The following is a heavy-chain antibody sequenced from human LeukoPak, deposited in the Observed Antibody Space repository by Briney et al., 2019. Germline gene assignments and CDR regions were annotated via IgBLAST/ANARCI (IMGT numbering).Heavy chain of an antibody. CDR2: INPNSGGT. Sequence: ASVKVSCKASGYTFTDYYMHWVRQAPGQGLEWMGWINPNSGGTNYAQKFQGRVTMTRDTSISTAYMELSRLRSDDTAVYYCASRYGSGSPNFDYWGQGTLVTVSS. CDR1: GYTFTDYY. D-gene: IGHD3-10*01. V-gene: IGHV1-2*02. J-gene: IGHJ4*02. CDR3: ASRYGSGSPNFDY.